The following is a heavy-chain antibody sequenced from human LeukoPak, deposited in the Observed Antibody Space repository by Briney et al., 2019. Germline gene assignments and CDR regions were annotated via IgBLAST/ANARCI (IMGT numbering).Heavy chain of an antibody. CDR3: ATVSPHSGYDGGFDY. CDR2: FDPEDGET. Sequence: GASVKVSCKVSGYTLTELSMHWVRQAPGKGLEWMGGFDPEDGETIYAQKFQGRVTMTEDTSTDTAYMELSSLRSEDTAVYYCATVSPHSGYDGGFDYWGQGTLVTVSS. CDR1: GYTLTELS. D-gene: IGHD5-12*01. V-gene: IGHV1-24*01. J-gene: IGHJ4*02.